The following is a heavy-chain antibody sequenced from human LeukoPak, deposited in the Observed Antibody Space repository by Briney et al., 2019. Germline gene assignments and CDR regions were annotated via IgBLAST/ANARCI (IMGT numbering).Heavy chain of an antibody. CDR1: GFTFRSYA. Sequence: GGSLRLSCAASGFTFRSYAMSWVRQAPGKGLVCVSYISAGSSAIYYADSVKGRFTISRDNAKNSLYLQMNSLRAEDTAVYYCARISSGGDIDYWGQGTLVTVSS. D-gene: IGHD3-22*01. V-gene: IGHV3-48*04. J-gene: IGHJ4*02. CDR2: ISAGSSAI. CDR3: ARISSGGDIDY.